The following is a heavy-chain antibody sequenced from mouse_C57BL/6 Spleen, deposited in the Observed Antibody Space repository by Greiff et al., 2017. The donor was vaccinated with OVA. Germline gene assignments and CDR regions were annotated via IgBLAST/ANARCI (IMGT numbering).Heavy chain of an antibody. CDR2: IYPGSGST. CDR3: ARYEVLRSWYFDV. Sequence: VQLQQPGAELVKPGASVKMSCKASGYTFTSYWITWVKQRPGQGLEWIGDIYPGSGSTNYNEKFKSRATLTVDTSSSTAYMQLSSLTSEDSAVYYCARYEVLRSWYFDVWGTGTTVTVSS. CDR1: GYTFTSYW. J-gene: IGHJ1*03. V-gene: IGHV1-55*01. D-gene: IGHD1-1*01.